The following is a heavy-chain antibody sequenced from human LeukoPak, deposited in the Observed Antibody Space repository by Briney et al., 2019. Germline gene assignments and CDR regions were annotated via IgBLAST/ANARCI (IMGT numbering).Heavy chain of an antibody. D-gene: IGHD3-9*01. Sequence: PGASPRLSSAASGVTFSNYAMSWVRHAPGKGLEWVSAIVGSGGSTYYADSVKGRFTISRDNPRNTLYLQMNSLRAEDTAVYYCAKWGDYDILTGYYDSDYWGQGTLVTVSS. CDR2: IVGSGGST. V-gene: IGHV3-23*01. CDR3: AKWGDYDILTGYYDSDY. CDR1: GVTFSNYA. J-gene: IGHJ4*02.